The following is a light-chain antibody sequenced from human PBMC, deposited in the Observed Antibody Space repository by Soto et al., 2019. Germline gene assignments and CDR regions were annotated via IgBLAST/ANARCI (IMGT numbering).Light chain of an antibody. CDR3: IPGLQTPPT. J-gene: IGKJ4*01. CDR2: FGS. CDR1: QSLLHSNGYNY. Sequence: DIVMTQSSVSLPVTPGEPASISCRSSQSLLHSNGYNYLDWYLQKPGQSPQLLIYFGSKRASWVTARFRGSGSGTDFTLTHSSVEAEDVGVYYSIPGLQTPPTFGVETRVDVK. V-gene: IGKV2-28*01.